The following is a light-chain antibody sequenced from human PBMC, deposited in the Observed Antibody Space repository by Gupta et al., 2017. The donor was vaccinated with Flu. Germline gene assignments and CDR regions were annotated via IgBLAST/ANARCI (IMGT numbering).Light chain of an antibody. J-gene: IGLJ1*01. V-gene: IGLV1-40*01. CDR2: GDT. CDR3: QSYDSSLSVYV. Sequence: QSVLTQPPSVSGAPGQRVSITCTGSRSNVGGGYDVHWFQQLPGTAPKLLIYGDTNRPSGVPDRFSGSKSGTSASLAITGLQAEDEADYYCQSYDSSLSVYVFGAGTKVTVL. CDR1: RSNVGGGYD.